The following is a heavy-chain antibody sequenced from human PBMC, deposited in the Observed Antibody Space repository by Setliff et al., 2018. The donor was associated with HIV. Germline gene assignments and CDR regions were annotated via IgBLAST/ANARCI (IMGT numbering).Heavy chain of an antibody. Sequence: SETLSLTCTVSGGSISSSNYYWAWVRQPPGKGLEWIGSIYYSGSTSYNPSLKSRVTISVDTSKNQFSLKLRSVTAADTAVYYCARRRGYCSGGTCYSGGYWFDPWGQGTLVTVSS. V-gene: IGHV4-39*01. J-gene: IGHJ5*02. CDR3: ARRRGYCSGGTCYSGGYWFDP. CDR2: IYYSGST. D-gene: IGHD2-15*01. CDR1: GGSISSSNYY.